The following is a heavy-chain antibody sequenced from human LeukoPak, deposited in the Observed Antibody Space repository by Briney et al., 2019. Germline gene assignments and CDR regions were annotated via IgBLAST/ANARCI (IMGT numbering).Heavy chain of an antibody. J-gene: IGHJ4*02. V-gene: IGHV3-23*01. D-gene: IGHD6-13*01. Sequence: GGSLRLSCAASGFTFSSYARSWVRQAPGKGLEWVAAISGSGGSTYYADSVKGRFTISRDNSKNTLYLQMTSLRAEDTAVYYCAKDFPYSSSWYGNFDYWGQGTLVTVSS. CDR3: AKDFPYSSSWYGNFDY. CDR2: ISGSGGST. CDR1: GFTFSSYA.